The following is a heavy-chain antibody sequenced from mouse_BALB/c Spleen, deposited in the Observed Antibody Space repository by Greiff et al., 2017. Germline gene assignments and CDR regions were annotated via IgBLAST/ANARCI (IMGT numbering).Heavy chain of an antibody. CDR2: INPGSGGT. CDR3: ARGRDYDYDY. Sequence: VQLQQSGAELVRPGTSVKVSCKASGYAFTNYLIEWVKQRPGQGLEWIGVINPGSGGTNYNEKFKGKATLTADKSSSTAYMQLSSLTSDDSAVYFCARGRDYDYDYWGQGTLVTVSA. J-gene: IGHJ3*01. CDR1: GYAFTNYL. D-gene: IGHD2-4*01. V-gene: IGHV1-54*01.